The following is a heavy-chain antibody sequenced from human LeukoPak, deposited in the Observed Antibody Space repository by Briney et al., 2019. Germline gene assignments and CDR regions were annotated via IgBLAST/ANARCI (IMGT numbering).Heavy chain of an antibody. CDR3: ARAGLTGSPLVEY. CDR1: GFTFDDYG. D-gene: IGHD1-14*01. Sequence: PGGSLRLSCAASGFTFDDYGMSWVRQAPGKGLELVSVINWNGGSTGYADSVKGLFTIYRDHAKNSLYLHMNILRAEETALYHCARAGLTGSPLVEYWGQGTLLTASS. J-gene: IGHJ4*02. CDR2: INWNGGST. V-gene: IGHV3-20*01.